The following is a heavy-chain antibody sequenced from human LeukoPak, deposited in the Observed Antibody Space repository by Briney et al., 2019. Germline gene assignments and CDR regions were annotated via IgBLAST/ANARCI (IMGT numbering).Heavy chain of an antibody. V-gene: IGHV3-30*18. Sequence: GGSLRLSCAASGFTFSSYGMHWVRQAPGKGLEWVAVISYDGSNKYYADSVKGRFTISRDNAKNSLYLQMNSLRAEDTAVYYCAKETYTYYYDSSGYYYSPLDYWGQGTLVTVSS. CDR2: ISYDGSNK. J-gene: IGHJ4*02. CDR3: AKETYTYYYDSSGYYYSPLDY. CDR1: GFTFSSYG. D-gene: IGHD3-22*01.